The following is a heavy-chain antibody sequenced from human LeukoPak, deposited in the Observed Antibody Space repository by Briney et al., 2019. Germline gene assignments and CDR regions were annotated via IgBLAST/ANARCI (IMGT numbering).Heavy chain of an antibody. CDR3: ARANQQLSDLDY. Sequence: SETLSLTCTVSGGSISSYHWSWIRQPPGKGLEWIGYIYYSGSANYNPSLKSRVTISVDTSKNQFSLKLTSVTAADTAVYYCARANQQLSDLDYWGQGTLVTVSS. D-gene: IGHD6-13*01. CDR2: IYYSGSA. V-gene: IGHV4-59*01. J-gene: IGHJ4*02. CDR1: GGSISSYH.